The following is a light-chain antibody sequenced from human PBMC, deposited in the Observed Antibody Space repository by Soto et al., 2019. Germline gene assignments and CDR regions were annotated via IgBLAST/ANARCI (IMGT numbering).Light chain of an antibody. CDR1: QSISSSF. Sequence: VFNQSPGTLSLSQGERVTLFCRASQSISSSFLAWYQQKPGQAPRLRIYGASNRATGIPARFSGSGSGTDFTLTISSLEPEDFAVYYCQQCSNWPWTFGQGTKVDI. J-gene: IGKJ1*01. CDR3: QQCSNWPWT. CDR2: GAS. V-gene: IGKV3-11*01.